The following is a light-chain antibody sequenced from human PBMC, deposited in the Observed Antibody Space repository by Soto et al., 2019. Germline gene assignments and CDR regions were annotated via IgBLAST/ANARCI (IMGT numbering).Light chain of an antibody. CDR2: DSA. Sequence: IVLTLSPATLFLSRGYRATIHCGSSQRVSGGFLAWYQLKPCLALRLILYDSAFGATGIPDRLSGSVSGTECTLAISRVDPEEFAVYFCKQYGSSASFGQGTKVDIK. J-gene: IGKJ1*01. CDR1: QRVSGGF. CDR3: KQYGSSAS. V-gene: IGKV3D-20*01.